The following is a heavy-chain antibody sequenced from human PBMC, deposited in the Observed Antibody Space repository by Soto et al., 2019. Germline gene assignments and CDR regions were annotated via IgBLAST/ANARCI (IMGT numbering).Heavy chain of an antibody. V-gene: IGHV1-18*04. CDR2: ITPYNGNA. CDR3: ARARMYSGAYHDY. J-gene: IGHJ4*02. Sequence: QVQLVQSGAEVENPGASVKVSCKASGYTFSNFGINWVRQAPGQGLEWMGWITPYNGNANYAQKYQDRLTVTTDTSTNTAYLELRSLRSDDTAGYFCARARMYSGAYHDYWGQGTLVTVSS. D-gene: IGHD1-26*01. CDR1: GYTFSNFG.